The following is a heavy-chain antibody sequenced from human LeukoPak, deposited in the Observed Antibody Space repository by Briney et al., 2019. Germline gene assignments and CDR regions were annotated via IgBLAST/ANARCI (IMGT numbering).Heavy chain of an antibody. V-gene: IGHV4-59*12. CDR2: IYYSGST. D-gene: IGHD3-16*01. CDR1: GGSISSYY. Sequence: SETLSLTRTVSGGSISSYYWSWIRQPPGKGLEWIGYIYYSGSTNYNPSLKSRVTISVDTSKNQFSLKLSSVTAADTAVYYCARYPYYDYVWGSPAWGQGTLVTVSS. J-gene: IGHJ5*02. CDR3: ARYPYYDYVWGSPA.